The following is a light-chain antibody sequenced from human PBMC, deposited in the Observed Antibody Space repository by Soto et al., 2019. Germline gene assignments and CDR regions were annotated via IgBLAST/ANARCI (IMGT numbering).Light chain of an antibody. V-gene: IGKV3-11*01. CDR3: QQRSTWPLLT. CDR1: QTVSRY. J-gene: IGKJ4*01. CDR2: DAS. Sequence: VLIQSPATLSLSPGERATLSCRASQTVSRYLAWFQQKPGQPPRLLIYDASNRATGIPARFSGSGSGTDYTLTSSSLEPEDVAVYYCQQRSTWPLLTFGGGTKVEI.